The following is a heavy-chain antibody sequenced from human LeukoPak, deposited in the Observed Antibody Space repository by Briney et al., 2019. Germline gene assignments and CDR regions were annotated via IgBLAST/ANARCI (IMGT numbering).Heavy chain of an antibody. D-gene: IGHD6-19*01. J-gene: IGHJ4*02. V-gene: IGHV3-48*03. CDR2: ISSSGGIR. Sequence: GGSLRLSCVASGFTFNNYEMSWVRQAPGKGLEWVSYISSSGGIRYYSDSVKGRFTISRDNAKNSLSLQMDTLRVEDTGFYYCARQAYGSGWFWGQGIMVIVSS. CDR3: ARQAYGSGWF. CDR1: GFTFNNYE.